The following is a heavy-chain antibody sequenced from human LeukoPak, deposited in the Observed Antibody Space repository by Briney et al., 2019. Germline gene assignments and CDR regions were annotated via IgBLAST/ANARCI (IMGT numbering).Heavy chain of an antibody. CDR2: INHSGST. Sequence: PSETLSLTCAVYGGSFSGYYWSWIRQPPGKGLEWIGEINHSGSTNYNPSLKSRVTISVDTSKNQFSLKLSSVTAADTAVYYCARGQTVTSNYYYYYMDVWGKGTTVTVSS. J-gene: IGHJ6*03. D-gene: IGHD4-11*01. CDR1: GGSFSGYY. CDR3: ARGQTVTSNYYYYYMDV. V-gene: IGHV4-34*01.